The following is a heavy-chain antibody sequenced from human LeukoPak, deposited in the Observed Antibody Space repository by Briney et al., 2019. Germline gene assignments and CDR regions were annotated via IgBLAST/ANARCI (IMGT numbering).Heavy chain of an antibody. Sequence: PSETLSLTCTVSGGSISSYYWSWIRKPPGKGLEWIGYIYYSGSTNYNPSLKSRVTISVDTSKNQFSLKLSSVTAADTAVYYCARAGVDLDSSGYYYETNYFDYWGQGTLVTVSS. CDR2: IYYSGST. J-gene: IGHJ4*02. CDR1: GGSISSYY. D-gene: IGHD3-22*01. CDR3: ARAGVDLDSSGYYYETNYFDY. V-gene: IGHV4-59*01.